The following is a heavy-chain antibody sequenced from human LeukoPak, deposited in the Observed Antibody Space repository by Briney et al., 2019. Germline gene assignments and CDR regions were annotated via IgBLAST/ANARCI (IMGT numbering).Heavy chain of an antibody. Sequence: GGSLGLSCAASGFTFSSYSMNWVRQAPGKGLEWVSSISSSSSYIYYADSVKGRFTISRDNAKKSLYLQMNSLRAEDTAVYYCARWDDSSGYYPYYFDYWGQGTLVTVSS. D-gene: IGHD3-22*01. CDR1: GFTFSSYS. CDR3: ARWDDSSGYYPYYFDY. V-gene: IGHV3-21*01. CDR2: ISSSSSYI. J-gene: IGHJ4*02.